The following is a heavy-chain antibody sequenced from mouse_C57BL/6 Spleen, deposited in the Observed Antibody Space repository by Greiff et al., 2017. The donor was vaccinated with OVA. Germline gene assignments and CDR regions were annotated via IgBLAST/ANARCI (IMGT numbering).Heavy chain of an antibody. CDR1: GYTFTSYW. CDR2: IHPSDSDT. CDR3: AMGDHYSNYVGFAY. V-gene: IGHV1-74*01. D-gene: IGHD2-5*01. Sequence: QVQLQQPGAELVKPGASVKVSCKASGYTFTSYWMHWVKQRPGQGLEWIGRIHPSDSDTNYNQKFKGKATLTVDKSSSTAYMQLSSLTSEDSAVYYCAMGDHYSNYVGFAYWGQGTLVTVSA. J-gene: IGHJ3*01.